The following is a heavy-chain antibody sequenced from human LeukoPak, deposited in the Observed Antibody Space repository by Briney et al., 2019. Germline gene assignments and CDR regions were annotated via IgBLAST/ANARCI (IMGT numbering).Heavy chain of an antibody. CDR2: IKQDGSEK. Sequence: GGSLRLSCAASGFTFSTYWMTWVRQAPGKGLEWVANIKQDGSEKYYVDSVKGRFTISRDNAKNSLYLQMNSLRAEDTAVYYCAKGMVGSSWLNYFDYWGQGTLVTVSS. V-gene: IGHV3-7*01. CDR3: AKGMVGSSWLNYFDY. J-gene: IGHJ4*02. CDR1: GFTFSTYW. D-gene: IGHD6-13*01.